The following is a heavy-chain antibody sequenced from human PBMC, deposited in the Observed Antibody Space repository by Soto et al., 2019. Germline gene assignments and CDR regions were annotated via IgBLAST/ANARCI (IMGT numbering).Heavy chain of an antibody. CDR1: GFSFKDAW. CDR3: TSFSQLRGRLCDY. D-gene: IGHD3-16*01. J-gene: IGHJ4*02. Sequence: EVQLVESGGGFVESGGSLRLSCAASGFSFKDAWMTWVRQAPGKGLEWVGRIKSSPDGGTADYGAAEKGRFSMSTDDSKDTLYLHMDGLKREDTGVYYCTSFSQLRGRLCDYLGPGAQVNVSS. CDR2: IKSSPDGGTA. V-gene: IGHV3-15*07.